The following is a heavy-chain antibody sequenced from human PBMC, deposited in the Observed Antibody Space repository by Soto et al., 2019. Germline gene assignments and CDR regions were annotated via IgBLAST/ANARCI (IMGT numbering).Heavy chain of an antibody. J-gene: IGHJ4*02. D-gene: IGHD2-2*01. CDR1: SGSVSSGGYY. Sequence: QVQLQESGPGLVKPSQTLSLTCTVSSGSVSSGGYYWSWIRQLPGKGLEWIGYIYHTGNTFYNPSLKSRVTISLDTSKSQFSLKLTSVTAADTAMYFCAGSSACSIFDYWGPGTLVTVSS. V-gene: IGHV4-31*03. CDR2: IYHTGNT. CDR3: AGSSACSIFDY.